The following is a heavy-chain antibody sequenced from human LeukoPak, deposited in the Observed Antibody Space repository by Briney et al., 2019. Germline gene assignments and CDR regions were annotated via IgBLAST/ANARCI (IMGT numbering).Heavy chain of an antibody. V-gene: IGHV6-1*01. CDR2: TYYRSKWYN. Sequence: SQTLSLTCAISGDSVSSNSAAWNWIRQSPSRGLEWLGRTYYRSKWYNDYAVSVKSRITIKPGTSKNQFSLQLNSVTPEDTAVYYCARDPGTLLRGSRRGYDGNYYCMDVWGKGTTVTISS. CDR3: ARDPGTLLRGSRRGYDGNYYCMDV. CDR1: GDSVSSNSAA. D-gene: IGHD3-10*01. J-gene: IGHJ6*03.